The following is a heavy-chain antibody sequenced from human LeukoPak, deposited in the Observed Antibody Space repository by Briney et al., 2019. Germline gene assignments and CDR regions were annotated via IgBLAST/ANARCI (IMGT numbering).Heavy chain of an antibody. CDR2: ISDGSSNT. CDR1: GFTFSGYT. CDR3: TSRILAHFDH. J-gene: IGHJ4*02. V-gene: IGHV3-23*01. D-gene: IGHD5-18*01. Sequence: PGGSLRLSCAASGFTFSGYTMNWVRQAPGKGLEWVSTISDGSSNTHYADSVKGRFTIYRDDSKSTVYLQMNSLRAEDTATYYCTSRILAHFDHWGQGTVVTFSS.